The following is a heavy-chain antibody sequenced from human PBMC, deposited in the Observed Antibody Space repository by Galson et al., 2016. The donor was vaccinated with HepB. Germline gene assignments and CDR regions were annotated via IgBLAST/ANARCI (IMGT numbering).Heavy chain of an antibody. V-gene: IGHV3-49*04. CDR2: IRTAPLSETK. CDR3: TGPYRNGWYPLHH. J-gene: IGHJ1*01. Sequence: SLRLSCAPSGFSFDVSEMSWVRQAPGKGLEWVALIRTAPLSETKDYAASVKGRFTVSKDESENVAYLQMNSLKAEDTGVYFCTGPYRNGWYPLHHWGRGTLVTVSS. D-gene: IGHD6-13*01. CDR1: GFSFDVSE.